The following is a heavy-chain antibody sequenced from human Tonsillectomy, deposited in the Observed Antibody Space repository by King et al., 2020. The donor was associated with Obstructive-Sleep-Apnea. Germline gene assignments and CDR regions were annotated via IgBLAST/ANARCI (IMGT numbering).Heavy chain of an antibody. V-gene: IGHV4-38-2*02. D-gene: IGHD5-12*01. Sequence: QLQESGPGLVKPSETLSLTCTVSGYSINSGYYWGWIRQPPGKGLEWIGSVYHSGNTYYNPSLKSRVTISVHTSQNQFSLWLLSVTAADTAVYYCAREGYGPWGQGALVTVSS. CDR1: GYSINSGYY. CDR2: VYHSGNT. J-gene: IGHJ5*02. CDR3: AREGYGP.